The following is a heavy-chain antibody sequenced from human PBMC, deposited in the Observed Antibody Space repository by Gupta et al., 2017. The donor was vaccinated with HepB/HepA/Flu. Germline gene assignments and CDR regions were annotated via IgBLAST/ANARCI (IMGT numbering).Heavy chain of an antibody. CDR3: ARESGSYLYFDY. CDR2: IWYDGSNK. J-gene: IGHJ4*02. V-gene: IGHV3-33*01. CDR1: GFPFSSYG. D-gene: IGHD1-26*01. Sequence: QVQLVESGGGVVPPGRSLRLSCAASGFPFSSYGMHWVRQAPGKGLEWVAVIWYDGSNKYYADSVKGRFTISRDNSKNTLYLQMNSLRAEDTAVYYCARESGSYLYFDYWGQGTLVTVSS.